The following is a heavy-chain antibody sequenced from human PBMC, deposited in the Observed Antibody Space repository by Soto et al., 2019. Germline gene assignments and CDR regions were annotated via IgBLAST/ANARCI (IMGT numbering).Heavy chain of an antibody. CDR1: CGSIISYY. V-gene: IGHV4-4*07. Sequence: PSETLSLTCTFSCGSIISYYWSWIRQPAGKGLEWIGRIYTSGSTNYNPSLKSRVTMSVDTSKNQFSLKLSSVTAADTAVYYCARDEGYYDILTGYSKNWFDPWGQGTLVTVSS. J-gene: IGHJ5*02. CDR2: IYTSGST. CDR3: ARDEGYYDILTGYSKNWFDP. D-gene: IGHD3-9*01.